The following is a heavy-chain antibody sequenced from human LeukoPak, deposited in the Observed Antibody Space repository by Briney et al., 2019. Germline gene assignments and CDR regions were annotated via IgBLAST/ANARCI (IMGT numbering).Heavy chain of an antibody. D-gene: IGHD6-13*01. CDR1: GFTFSSYA. CDR2: ISGSGGST. V-gene: IGHV3-23*01. CDR3: AKDPRRYSSSWYFDY. Sequence: GGSLRLSCAASGFTFSSYAMSWVRQAPGKGLEWVSAISGSGGSTYYADSVKGRFTISRDNSKNTLYLQMNSLRAEDTAVYYCAKDPRRYSSSWYFDYWGQGTLVTVSS. J-gene: IGHJ4*02.